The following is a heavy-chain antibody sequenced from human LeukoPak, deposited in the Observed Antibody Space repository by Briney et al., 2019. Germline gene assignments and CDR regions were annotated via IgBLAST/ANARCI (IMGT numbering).Heavy chain of an antibody. D-gene: IGHD4-17*01. J-gene: IGHJ3*02. V-gene: IGHV3-30-3*01. Sequence: GGSLRLSCAASGFTFSSYAMHWVRQAPGKGLEWVAFISHDGSSKCQAESVKGRLTISRDNSKNTLYLQINSLRPEDRAVYYCARPHTTGSYTDAFDIWGPGTMVTVSS. CDR2: ISHDGSSK. CDR3: ARPHTTGSYTDAFDI. CDR1: GFTFSSYA.